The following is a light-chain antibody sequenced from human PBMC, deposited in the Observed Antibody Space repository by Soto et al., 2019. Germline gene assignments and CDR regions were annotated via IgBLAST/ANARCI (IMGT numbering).Light chain of an antibody. CDR3: AAWDDRLSDLL. CDR2: SXX. V-gene: IGLV1-44*01. J-gene: IGLJ2*01. CDR1: NSNIGSNP. Sequence: QSVLTQPPSASGTPGQRVTISCSGSNSNIGSNPVHWYQQFPGTAPKVLIYSXXXRPSGVPDRFSGSKSGTSASLAISGLQSEDEADYYCAAWDDRLSDLLFGGGTKVTVL.